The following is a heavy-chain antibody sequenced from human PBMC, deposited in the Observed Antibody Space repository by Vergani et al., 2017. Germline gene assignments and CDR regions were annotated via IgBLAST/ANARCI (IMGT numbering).Heavy chain of an antibody. J-gene: IGHJ3*02. CDR1: GFTFSSYA. V-gene: IGHV3-23*01. Sequence: EVQLLESGGGLVQPGGSLRLSCAASGFTFSSYAMSWVRQAPGKGLEWVSACSGSGGSTYYADSVKGRFTISRDNSKNTLYLQMNSLRAEDPAVYYCAKAAIRVSCATLGPTGSFGIWGQGTMVTVSS. CDR2: CSGSGGST. CDR3: AKAAIRVSCATLGPTGSFGI. D-gene: IGHD2-15*01.